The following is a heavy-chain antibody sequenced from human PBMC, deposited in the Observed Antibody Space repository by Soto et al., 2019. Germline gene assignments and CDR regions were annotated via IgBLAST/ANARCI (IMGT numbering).Heavy chain of an antibody. J-gene: IGHJ4*02. D-gene: IGHD6-13*01. Sequence: QVQLVESGGGVVQPGRSLRLSCAASGFTLSSYAMHWVRQAAGKGLEWVAVISYDGSNKYYADSVKGRFTISRDNSLYLQMNSLRAEDTAVYYCARGRVYSSSWYGDYWGQGTLVTVSS. CDR2: ISYDGSNK. CDR1: GFTLSSYA. CDR3: ARGRVYSSSWYGDY. V-gene: IGHV3-30-3*01.